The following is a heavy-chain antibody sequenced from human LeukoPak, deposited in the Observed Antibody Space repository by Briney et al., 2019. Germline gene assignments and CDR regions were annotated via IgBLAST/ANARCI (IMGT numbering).Heavy chain of an antibody. CDR2: IYSGGST. V-gene: IGHV3-53*01. Sequence: SCXASGFTVSXXXXSWVRQAPGKXXEXVSVIYSGGSTYYADSVKGRFTISRDNSKNTLYLQMNSLRAEDTAVYYCARDRPYCGGDCYTENWGQGTLVTVSS. D-gene: IGHD2-21*02. CDR3: ARDRPYCGGDCYTEN. J-gene: IGHJ4*02. CDR1: GFTVSXXX.